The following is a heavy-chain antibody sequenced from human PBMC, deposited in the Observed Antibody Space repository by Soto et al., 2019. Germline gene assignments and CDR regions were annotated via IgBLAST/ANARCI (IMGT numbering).Heavy chain of an antibody. J-gene: IGHJ5*02. CDR2: TYFRSKWYN. CDR3: AKGDNLGPKTGYAFDP. D-gene: IGHD5-12*01. V-gene: IGHV6-1*01. CDR1: GDSVSSNTAS. Sequence: TLSLTCAISGDSVSSNTASWNWIRQSPSRGLEWLGRTYFRSKWYNDYAVSVKSRIIINPDTSNNQFSLQLNSVTPEDTAVYFCAKGDNLGPKTGYAFDPWGQGXMVTVSS.